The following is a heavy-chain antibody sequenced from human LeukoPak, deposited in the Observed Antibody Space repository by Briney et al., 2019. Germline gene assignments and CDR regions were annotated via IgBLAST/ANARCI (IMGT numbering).Heavy chain of an antibody. J-gene: IGHJ4*02. Sequence: GSSVKVSCKASGGTFSIYAISWVRQAPGQGLEWMGGIIPIFGTAKYAQKFQGRVTITRDTSASTAYMELSSLRSEDTAVYYCARCRPGGLNFGGSGSYTHWGQGTLVTVSS. D-gene: IGHD3-10*01. CDR3: ARCRPGGLNFGGSGSYTH. CDR1: GGTFSIYA. V-gene: IGHV1-69*05. CDR2: IIPIFGTA.